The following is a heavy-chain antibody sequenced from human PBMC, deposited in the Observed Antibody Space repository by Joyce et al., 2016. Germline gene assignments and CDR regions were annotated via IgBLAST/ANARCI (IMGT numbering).Heavy chain of an antibody. Sequence: QVQLVESGGGVVQPGRSLTLSCSASGFTFSNCAMHWFHQAPGKGLECVAIISYDGNDKYYAASVKGRFTISRDNSKNTVYLQMNSLRAEDTSVYYCLGTVTKGLEYWGQGTLVTVSS. CDR2: ISYDGNDK. CDR1: GFTFSNCA. CDR3: LGTVTKGLEY. V-gene: IGHV3-30-3*01. J-gene: IGHJ4*02. D-gene: IGHD4-17*01.